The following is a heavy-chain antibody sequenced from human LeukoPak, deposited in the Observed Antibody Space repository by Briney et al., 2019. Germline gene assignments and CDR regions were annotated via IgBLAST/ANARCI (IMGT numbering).Heavy chain of an antibody. V-gene: IGHV3-74*01. Sequence: GGSLRLSCAASGFTFSSYWMHWVRQAPGKGLVWVSRINSDGSSTGYADSVKGRFTISRDNAKNTLYLQMNSLRAEDTAVYYCARDSDFWSGYYFDYWGQGTLVTVSS. CDR3: ARDSDFWSGYYFDY. J-gene: IGHJ4*02. CDR1: GFTFSSYW. D-gene: IGHD3-3*01. CDR2: INSDGSST.